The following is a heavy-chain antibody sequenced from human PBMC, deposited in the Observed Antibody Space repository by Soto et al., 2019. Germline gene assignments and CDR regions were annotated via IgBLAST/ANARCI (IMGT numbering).Heavy chain of an antibody. Sequence: QVQLVQSGAEVKKPGASVKVSCKASGYTFTSYGISWVRQAPGQGLEWMGCISAYNGNTNYAQKLQGRVTMTTDTSTSTAYMELRSLXSXDTAXXXCXXXXXXXXGYDYWGQGTLVTVSS. V-gene: IGHV1-18*01. CDR2: ISAYNGNT. J-gene: IGHJ4*02. CDR3: XXXXXXXXGYDY. D-gene: IGHD5-18*01. CDR1: GYTFTSYG.